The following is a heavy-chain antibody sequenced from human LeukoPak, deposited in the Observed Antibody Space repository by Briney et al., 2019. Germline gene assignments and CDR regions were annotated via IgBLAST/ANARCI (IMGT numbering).Heavy chain of an antibody. CDR1: GGSISSGGYY. V-gene: IGHV4-31*03. J-gene: IGHJ4*02. Sequence: SETLSLTCTVSGGSISSGGYYWSWIRQHPGKGLEWIGYIYYSGSTYYNPSLKSRATISVDTSKNQFSLKLSSVTAADTAVYYCAVTTERYLDYWGQGTLVTVSS. CDR2: IYYSGST. D-gene: IGHD4-17*01. CDR3: AVTTERYLDY.